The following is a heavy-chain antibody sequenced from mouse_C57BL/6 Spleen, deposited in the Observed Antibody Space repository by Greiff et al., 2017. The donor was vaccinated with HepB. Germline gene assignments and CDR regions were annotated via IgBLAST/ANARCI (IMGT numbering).Heavy chain of an antibody. CDR3: ARGYYGSSPRYWYFDV. CDR1: GFTFSSYA. D-gene: IGHD1-1*01. J-gene: IGHJ1*03. V-gene: IGHV5-4*03. CDR2: ISDGGSYT. Sequence: DVMLVESGGGLVKPGGSLKLSCAASGFTFSSYAMSWVRQTPEKRLEWVATISDGGSYTYYPDNVKGRFTISRDNAKNNLYLQMSHLKSEDTAMYYCARGYYGSSPRYWYFDVWGTGTTVTVSS.